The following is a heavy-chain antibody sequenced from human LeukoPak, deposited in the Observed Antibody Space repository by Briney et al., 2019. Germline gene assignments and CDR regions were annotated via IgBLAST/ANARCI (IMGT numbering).Heavy chain of an antibody. V-gene: IGHV4-59*01. CDR1: GGSISSYY. Sequence: SETLSLTCTVSGGSISSYYWSWIRQPPGKGLEWIGYIYYSGSTNYNPSLKSRVTISVDTSKNQFSLKLSSVTAADTAVYYCARFSGSYRDYYYYYMDVWGKGTTVTVSS. D-gene: IGHD1-26*01. CDR3: ARFSGSYRDYYYYYMDV. J-gene: IGHJ6*03. CDR2: IYYSGST.